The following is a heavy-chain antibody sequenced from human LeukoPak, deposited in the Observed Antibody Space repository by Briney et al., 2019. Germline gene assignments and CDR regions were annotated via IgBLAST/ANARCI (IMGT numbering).Heavy chain of an antibody. Sequence: SGGSLRLSCAASGFTFSSYAMSWVRQAPGKGLEWVSAISGSGDSTYYTDSVKGRFTISRDNDKNTLYLQMSSLRDEDTAIYYCAKGHGDWYFYYFDYWGQGTLVTVSS. D-gene: IGHD2-21*02. CDR2: ISGSGDST. J-gene: IGHJ4*02. V-gene: IGHV3-23*01. CDR1: GFTFSSYA. CDR3: AKGHGDWYFYYFDY.